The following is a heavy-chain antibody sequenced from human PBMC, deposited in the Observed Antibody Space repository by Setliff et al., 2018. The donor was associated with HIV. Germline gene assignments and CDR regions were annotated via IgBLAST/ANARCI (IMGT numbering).Heavy chain of an antibody. CDR2: INSDGSST. CDR3: GKRRVSSGWYGQWFDP. D-gene: IGHD6-19*01. CDR1: GFTFSSYW. J-gene: IGHJ5*02. Sequence: PGESLKISCAASGFTFSSYWMYWVRQAPGKGLVWVSRINSDGSSTSYADSVKGRFTISSNNAKNTLYLQMNSLRAEETAVYYCGKRRVSSGWYGQWFDPWGQGTLVTVS. V-gene: IGHV3-74*01.